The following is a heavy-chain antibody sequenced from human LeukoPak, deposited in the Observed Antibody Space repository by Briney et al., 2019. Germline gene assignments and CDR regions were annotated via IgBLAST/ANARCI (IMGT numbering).Heavy chain of an antibody. CDR3: AKSGGTYCSGGNCYFDY. J-gene: IGHJ4*02. CDR2: IIPIFGTA. V-gene: IGHV1-69*13. CDR1: GGTFSSYA. Sequence: ASVKVSCKASGGTFSSYAISWVRQAPGQGLEWMGGIIPIFGTANYAQKFQGRVTITADESTSTAYMELSSLRSEDTAVYYCAKSGGTYCSGGNCYFDYWGQGTLVTVSS. D-gene: IGHD2-15*01.